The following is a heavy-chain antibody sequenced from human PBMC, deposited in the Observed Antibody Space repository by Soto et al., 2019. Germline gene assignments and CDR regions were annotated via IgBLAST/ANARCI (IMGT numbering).Heavy chain of an antibody. Sequence: QVELQESGPGLVKPAETVFVTCSVSGSSFRNYYWDWIRQSPEKGLEWIGRVHTTSATPNYSPSFTGRVATRAVLARKKVSSRLSSVTAADTSMYYCACSSEKSGYTVYSIEFWGRGTLVTVSS. V-gene: IGHV4-4*07. D-gene: IGHD2-2*01. J-gene: IGHJ1*01. CDR2: VHTTSATP. CDR3: ACSSEKSGYTVYSIEF. CDR1: GSSFRNYY.